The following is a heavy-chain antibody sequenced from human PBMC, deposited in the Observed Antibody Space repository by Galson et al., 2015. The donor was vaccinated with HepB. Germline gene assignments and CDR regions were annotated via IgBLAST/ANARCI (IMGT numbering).Heavy chain of an antibody. Sequence: SVKVSCKASGYTFTKYAVSWVRQAPGQGLEWMGWMNTNTGNPAYAQGFTGRFVFSSDTSVSTAYLQISSLEAEDTAVYYCARADGSGYYYVDYWGQGTLVTVSS. D-gene: IGHD3-22*01. CDR1: GYTFTKYA. V-gene: IGHV7-4-1*02. J-gene: IGHJ4*02. CDR2: MNTNTGNP. CDR3: ARADGSGYYYVDY.